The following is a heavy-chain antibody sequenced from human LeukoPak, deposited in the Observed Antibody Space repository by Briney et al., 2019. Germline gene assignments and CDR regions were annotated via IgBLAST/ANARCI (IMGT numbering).Heavy chain of an antibody. J-gene: IGHJ5*02. CDR2: INPNSGGT. CDR3: ARDIVVVVAAISLRFDP. V-gene: IGHV1-2*02. CDR1: GYTFSIYG. D-gene: IGHD2-15*01. Sequence: ASVRVSCKASGYTFSIYGFSWVRQAPGQGLEWMGWINPNSGGTNYAQKFQGRVTMTRDTSISTAYMELSRLRSDDTAVYYCARDIVVVVAAISLRFDPWGQGTLVTVSS.